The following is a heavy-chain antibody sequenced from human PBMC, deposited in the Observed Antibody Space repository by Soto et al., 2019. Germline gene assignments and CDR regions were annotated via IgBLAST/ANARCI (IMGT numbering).Heavy chain of an antibody. CDR1: GYTFTSYA. CDR2: INAGNGNT. Sequence: VASVKVSCKASGYTFTSYAMHWVRPAPGQRLEWMGWINAGNGNTKYSQKFQGRVTITRDTSASTAYMELSSLRSEDTAVYYCANRGYSYGFVIYWGQGTLVTVSS. CDR3: ANRGYSYGFVIY. V-gene: IGHV1-3*01. J-gene: IGHJ4*02. D-gene: IGHD5-18*01.